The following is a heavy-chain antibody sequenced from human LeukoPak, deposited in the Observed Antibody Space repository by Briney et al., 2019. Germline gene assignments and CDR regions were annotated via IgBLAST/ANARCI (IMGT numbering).Heavy chain of an antibody. Sequence: SETLSLTCAVSGGSISSSNWWSWVRQPPGKGLEWIGEIYHSGSTNYNPSLKSRVTISVDKSKNHFSLKLNSVTAADTAVYYCARRGTTPYYLDYWGQGTLVTVSP. V-gene: IGHV4-4*02. CDR2: IYHSGST. J-gene: IGHJ4*02. CDR1: GGSISSSNW. CDR3: ARRGTTPYYLDY. D-gene: IGHD1-1*01.